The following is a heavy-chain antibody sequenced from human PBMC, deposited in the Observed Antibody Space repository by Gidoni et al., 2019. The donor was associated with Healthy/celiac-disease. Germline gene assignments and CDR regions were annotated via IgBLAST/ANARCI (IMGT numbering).Heavy chain of an antibody. CDR1: GFTFSSYG. CDR2: ISYDGSNK. J-gene: IGHJ4*02. CDR3: AKVAVRVF. D-gene: IGHD3-22*01. Sequence: QVQLVESGGGVVQPGRSLRLSCAASGFTFSSYGMHWVRQAPGKGLEWVAVISYDGSNKYYADSVKGRFTISRDNSKNTLYLQMNSLRAEDTAVYYCAKVAVRVFWGQGTLVTVSS. V-gene: IGHV3-30*18.